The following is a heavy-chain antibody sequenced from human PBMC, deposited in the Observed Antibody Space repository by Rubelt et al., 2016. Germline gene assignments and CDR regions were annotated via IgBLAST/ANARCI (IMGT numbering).Heavy chain of an antibody. V-gene: IGHV4-38-2*02. CDR1: GYSISSGYY. Sequence: QVQLQESGPGLVKPSETLSLTCTVSGYSISSGYYWGWIRQPPGKGLEWIGSIYYSGSTYYNPSLKSRVTISVDTSKNQFSLRLGAVTAADKAVYYCAAAPDSSGYYGNFDYWGQGTLVTVSS. J-gene: IGHJ4*02. CDR2: IYYSGST. CDR3: AAAPDSSGYYGNFDY. D-gene: IGHD3-22*01.